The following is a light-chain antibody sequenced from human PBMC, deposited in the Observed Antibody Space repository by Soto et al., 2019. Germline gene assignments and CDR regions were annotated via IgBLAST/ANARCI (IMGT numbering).Light chain of an antibody. CDR1: QSVSSSY. CDR2: GAS. CDR3: QQYGSSPGYT. V-gene: IGKV3-20*01. Sequence: EIVLTQSPGTLSLSPGERATLSCRDSQSVSSSYLAWYQQKPGQAPRLLIYGASSRATGIPDRFSGSGSGTDCTLTISRLEPEDFAVYYCQQYGSSPGYTFGQGTKLEIK. J-gene: IGKJ2*01.